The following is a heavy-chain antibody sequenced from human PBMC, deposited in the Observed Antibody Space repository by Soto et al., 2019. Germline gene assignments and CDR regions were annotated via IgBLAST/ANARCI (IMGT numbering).Heavy chain of an antibody. J-gene: IGHJ4*02. D-gene: IGHD6-19*01. Sequence: GGSLRLSCAASGFTFSSYAMSWVRQAPGKGLEWVSAISGSGGSTYYADSAKGRFTISRDNSKNTLYLQMNSLRAEDTAVYYCAKSLAVAPFYYFDYWGQGTLVTVSS. V-gene: IGHV3-23*01. CDR1: GFTFSSYA. CDR3: AKSLAVAPFYYFDY. CDR2: ISGSGGST.